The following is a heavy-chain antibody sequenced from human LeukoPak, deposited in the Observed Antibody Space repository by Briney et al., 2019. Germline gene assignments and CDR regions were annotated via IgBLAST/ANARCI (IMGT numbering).Heavy chain of an antibody. CDR3: ARGAPRYSSKSATFDY. Sequence: SETLSLTCTVSGGSISSHYWSWIRQPPGKGLEWIGYISYSGSTNYNPSLKSRVTISVDTSKNQFSLKLSSVTAADTAVYYCARGAPRYSSKSATFDYWGQGTLVTVSS. CDR2: ISYSGST. D-gene: IGHD6-19*01. V-gene: IGHV4-59*11. CDR1: GGSISSHY. J-gene: IGHJ4*02.